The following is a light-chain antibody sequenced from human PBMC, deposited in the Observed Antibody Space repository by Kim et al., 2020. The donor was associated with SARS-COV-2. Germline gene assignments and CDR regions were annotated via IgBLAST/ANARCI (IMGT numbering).Light chain of an antibody. CDR1: ETVSTN. V-gene: IGKV3-15*01. CDR2: AAS. CDR3: HQYDNWPPYT. Sequence: DIVMTQSPAILSVFPGESATLTCRASETVSTNLAWYQGRPGQAPRLLIYAASIRATGIPARFSGRRSGTEFTLTINSLQSEDFTIYYCHQYDNWPPYTFGQGTKLEI. J-gene: IGKJ2*01.